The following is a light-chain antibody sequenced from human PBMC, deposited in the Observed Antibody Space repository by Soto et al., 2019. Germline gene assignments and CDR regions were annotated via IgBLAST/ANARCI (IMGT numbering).Light chain of an antibody. CDR3: QQYGSSPKT. J-gene: IGKJ2*01. Sequence: EIVLTQSPATLSLSPGERATLSCGASQSVSSSYLAWYQQKPGLAPRLLIYDASSRATGIPDRFSGSGSGTDFTLTINRLGPEDFAVYYCQQYGSSPKTFGQGTKLEIK. CDR2: DAS. V-gene: IGKV3D-20*01. CDR1: QSVSSSY.